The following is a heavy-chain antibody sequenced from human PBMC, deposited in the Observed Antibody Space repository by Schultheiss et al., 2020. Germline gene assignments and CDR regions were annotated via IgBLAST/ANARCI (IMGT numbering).Heavy chain of an antibody. Sequence: SQTLSLTCTVSGGSISSGSYYWGWIRQPPEKGLEWIGSIYYSGSTYYNPSLRSRVTISVDTSKDQFSLKLSSVTAADTDVYYCARSVPYYDGLTGYYRPEYFQHWGQGTLVTVSS. CDR3: ARSVPYYDGLTGYYRPEYFQH. CDR1: GGSISSGSYY. J-gene: IGHJ1*01. D-gene: IGHD3-9*01. CDR2: IYYSGST. V-gene: IGHV4-39*01.